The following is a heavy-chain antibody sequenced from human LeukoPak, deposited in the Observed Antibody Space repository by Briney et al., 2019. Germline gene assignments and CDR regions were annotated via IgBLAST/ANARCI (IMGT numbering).Heavy chain of an antibody. CDR2: ISGSGGST. J-gene: IGHJ4*02. CDR1: GFTFSSYA. D-gene: IGHD2-2*01. V-gene: IGHV3-23*01. Sequence: PGGSLRLSCAASGFTFSSYAMSWVRQAPGKGLEWVSAISGSGGSTYYADSVKGRFTISRDNSKNTLYLQMNSLRAEDTAVYYCAKDTVVVPAADQKYWGQGTLVTVSS. CDR3: AKDTVVVPAADQKY.